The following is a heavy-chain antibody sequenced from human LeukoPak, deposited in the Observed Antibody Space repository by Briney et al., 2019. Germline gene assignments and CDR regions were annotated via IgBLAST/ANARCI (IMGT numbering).Heavy chain of an antibody. J-gene: IGHJ3*02. D-gene: IGHD5-24*01. CDR2: ISSSSSTI. Sequence: PPGGSLRLSCAASGFTFSSYSMNWVRQAPGKGLEWVSYISSSSSTIYYADSVKGRFTISRDNAKNSLYLQMNSLRAEDTAVYYCARGRGGRDGYNWDDAFDIWGQGTMVTVSS. CDR3: ARGRGGRDGYNWDDAFDI. V-gene: IGHV3-48*04. CDR1: GFTFSSYS.